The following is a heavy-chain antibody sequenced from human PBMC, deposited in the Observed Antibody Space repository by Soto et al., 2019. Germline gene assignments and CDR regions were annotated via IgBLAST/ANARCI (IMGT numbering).Heavy chain of an antibody. D-gene: IGHD1-1*01. CDR1: GYTFSDYY. CDR3: AREPATAKPEGVDF. V-gene: IGHV1-2*02. CDR2: INPNSGGT. J-gene: IGHJ4*02. Sequence: ASVKVSCKASGYTFSDYYIHCVGQAPVQGLDWMGWINPNSGGTKYAPKFQGGVTMTRDTSITTAYMELSRLRSGDTAVYYCAREPATAKPEGVDFWGQGTLVTVSS.